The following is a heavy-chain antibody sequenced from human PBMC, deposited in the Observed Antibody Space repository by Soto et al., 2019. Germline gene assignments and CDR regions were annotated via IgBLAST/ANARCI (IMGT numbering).Heavy chain of an antibody. CDR2: IYWDDDK. Sequence: ITLKESGPTLVKPTQTLTLTCTFSGFSLSTSGVGVGWIRQPPGKALEWLARIYWDDDKRYSPSLKSRLTITKDPAKNQVVLTMSNMDPVVTATYCCAHTMTTVVAGGAFDIWGQGTMVTVSS. CDR1: GFSLSTSGVG. CDR3: AHTMTTVVAGGAFDI. D-gene: IGHD4-17*01. J-gene: IGHJ3*02. V-gene: IGHV2-5*02.